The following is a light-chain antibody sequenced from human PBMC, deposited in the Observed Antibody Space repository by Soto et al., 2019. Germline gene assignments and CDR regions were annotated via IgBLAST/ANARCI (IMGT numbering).Light chain of an antibody. J-gene: IGKJ2*01. CDR3: QQSDSTPLYT. CDR1: QTISNY. V-gene: IGKV1-39*01. Sequence: DIQMTQSPSSLSASVGDRVTITCRANQTISNYLNWYQQKPGKAPKVLIYHASSLPSGVPSRFSGGGFGTDFTLTLSSLQPEDFATYYCQQSDSTPLYTFGQGTKLEIK. CDR2: HAS.